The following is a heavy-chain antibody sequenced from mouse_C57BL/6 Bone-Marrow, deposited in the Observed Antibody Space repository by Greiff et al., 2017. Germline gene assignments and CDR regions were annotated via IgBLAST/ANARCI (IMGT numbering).Heavy chain of an antibody. V-gene: IGHV14-4*01. CDR1: GFNIKDDY. Sequence: EVMLVESGAELVRPGASVKLSCTASGFNIKDDYMHWVKQRPEQGLEWIGWIDPENGDTEYASKFQGKATITADTSSNTAYLQLSSLTSEGTAVYYCTVTTVVATRGYWGQGTTLTVSS. CDR2: IDPENGDT. J-gene: IGHJ2*01. CDR3: TVTTVVATRGY. D-gene: IGHD1-1*01.